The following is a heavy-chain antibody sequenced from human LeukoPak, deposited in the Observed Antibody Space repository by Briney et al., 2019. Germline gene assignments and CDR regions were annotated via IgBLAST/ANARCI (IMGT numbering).Heavy chain of an antibody. CDR1: GGSISSSSYY. J-gene: IGHJ6*03. V-gene: IGHV4-39*01. D-gene: IGHD1-26*01. CDR3: ARRVGPNYYYYYMDV. Sequence: SETLSLTCTVSGGSISSSSYYWGWIRQPSGKGLEWIGSIYYSGSTYYNPSLKSRVTISVDTSKNQFSLKLSPVTAADTAVYYCARRVGPNYYYYYMDVWGKGTTVTVSS. CDR2: IYYSGST.